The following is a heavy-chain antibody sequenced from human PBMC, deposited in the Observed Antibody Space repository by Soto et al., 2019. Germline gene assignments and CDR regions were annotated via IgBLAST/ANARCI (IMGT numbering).Heavy chain of an antibody. V-gene: IGHV3-30-3*01. Sequence: QVQLVESGGGVVQPGRSLRLSCAASGFTFSSYAMHWVRQAPGKGLEWVAVISYDGSNKYYADSVKGRFTISRDNSKNTLYLQMNSLRAEDTAVYYCARDQKQQLAFSVYYYYYGMDVWGQGTTVTVSS. CDR2: ISYDGSNK. CDR1: GFTFSSYA. D-gene: IGHD6-13*01. CDR3: ARDQKQQLAFSVYYYYYGMDV. J-gene: IGHJ6*02.